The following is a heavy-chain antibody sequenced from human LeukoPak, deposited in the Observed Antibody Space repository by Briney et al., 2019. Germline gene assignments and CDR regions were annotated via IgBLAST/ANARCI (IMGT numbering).Heavy chain of an antibody. CDR1: GGSITNYY. D-gene: IGHD5-24*01. Sequence: SETLSLTCSVSGGSITNYYWSWIRQPPGKGLEWIGYIYYSGSTYYNPSLKSRVTISLDTSKNQFSLKLSSVTAADTAVYYCARAGDGGGRYGGLIDYWGQGTLVTVSS. V-gene: IGHV4-59*01. CDR2: IYYSGST. CDR3: ARAGDGGGRYGGLIDY. J-gene: IGHJ4*02.